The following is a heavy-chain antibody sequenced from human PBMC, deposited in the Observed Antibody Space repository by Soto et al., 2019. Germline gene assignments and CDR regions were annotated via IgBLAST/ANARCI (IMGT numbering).Heavy chain of an antibody. D-gene: IGHD5-18*01. Sequence: SETLSLTCTVSGGSISSYYWSWIRQPPGKGLEWIGYIYYSGSTNYNPSLKSRVTISVDTSKNQFSLKLSSVTAADTAVYYCARFQDTAMVIPNAPTQEYNWFDPWGQGTLVTVSS. J-gene: IGHJ5*02. CDR3: ARFQDTAMVIPNAPTQEYNWFDP. V-gene: IGHV4-59*08. CDR1: GGSISSYY. CDR2: IYYSGST.